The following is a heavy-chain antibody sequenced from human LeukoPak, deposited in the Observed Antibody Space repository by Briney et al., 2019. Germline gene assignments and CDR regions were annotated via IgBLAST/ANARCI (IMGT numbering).Heavy chain of an antibody. V-gene: IGHV3-23*01. CDR2: ISGSGGST. CDR3: AKQGQWFEELFESLLNWFDP. CDR1: GFAFSSYA. D-gene: IGHD3-10*01. J-gene: IGHJ5*02. Sequence: GGSLRLSCAASGFAFSSYAMSWVRQAPGKGLEWVSAISGSGGSTYYADSVKGRFTISRDNSKNTLYLQMNSLRAEDTAVYYCAKQGQWFEELFESLLNWFDPWGQGTLVTVSS.